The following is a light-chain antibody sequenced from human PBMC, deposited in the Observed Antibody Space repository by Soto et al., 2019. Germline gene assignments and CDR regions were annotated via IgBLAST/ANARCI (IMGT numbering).Light chain of an antibody. CDR2: EVS. J-gene: IGLJ2*01. Sequence: QSVLTQPPSASGSPGQSVTISCTGTSSDVGSYNYVSWYQQHPGKAPKLIIYEVSKRPSGVPDRFSGSKSGNTASLTVSGLQAEDEADYYCSSYAGSNNLFGGGTKLTVL. CDR1: SSDVGSYNY. CDR3: SSYAGSNNL. V-gene: IGLV2-8*01.